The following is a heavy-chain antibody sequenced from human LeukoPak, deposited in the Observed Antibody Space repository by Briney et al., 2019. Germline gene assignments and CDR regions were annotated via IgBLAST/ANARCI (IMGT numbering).Heavy chain of an antibody. CDR2: INHSGST. V-gene: IGHV4-34*01. J-gene: IGHJ4*02. CDR1: GGSFSGYY. D-gene: IGHD6-19*01. CDR3: VRLTQCAGSSCFAVHF. Sequence: SETLPLTCAVYGGSFSGYYWSWIRQPPGKGLEWIREINHSGSTNYNPSLQSRLTMSADTSKNQFSLSLSSVTAADTAVYYCVRLTQCAGSSCFAVHFWGQGALVTVSS.